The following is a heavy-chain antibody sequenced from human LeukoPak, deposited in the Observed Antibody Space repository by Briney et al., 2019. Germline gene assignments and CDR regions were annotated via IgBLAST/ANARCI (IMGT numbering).Heavy chain of an antibody. V-gene: IGHV1-18*01. Sequence: ASVKVSCKASGYTFTSYGISWVGQAPGQGLEWMGWISAYNGNTNYAQKLQGRVTMTTDTSTSTAYMELRRLRSDDTAVYYCARPSSIAALSYYFDYWGQGTVVTVSS. D-gene: IGHD6-6*01. CDR1: GYTFTSYG. J-gene: IGHJ4*02. CDR2: ISAYNGNT. CDR3: ARPSSIAALSYYFDY.